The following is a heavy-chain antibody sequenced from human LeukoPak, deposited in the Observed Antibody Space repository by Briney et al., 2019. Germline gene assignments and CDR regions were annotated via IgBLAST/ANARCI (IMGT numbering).Heavy chain of an antibody. J-gene: IGHJ4*02. V-gene: IGHV3-30*18. D-gene: IGHD4-17*01. CDR1: GFTFSSYG. Sequence: GGSLRLSCAASGFTFSSYGMHWVCQAPGKGLEWVAVISYDGSNKYYADSVKGRFTISRDNSKNTLYLQMNSLRAEDTAVYYCAKDPYGDGFYWGQGTLVTVSS. CDR3: AKDPYGDGFY. CDR2: ISYDGSNK.